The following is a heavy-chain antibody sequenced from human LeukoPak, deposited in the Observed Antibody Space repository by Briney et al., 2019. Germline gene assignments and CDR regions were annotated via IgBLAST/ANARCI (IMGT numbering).Heavy chain of an antibody. Sequence: GGSLRLSCAASGFTFSSYGMSWVRQAPGKGLEWVSVIYSGGNTYYADSVKGRFTISRDNSKNTVYLQMNSLRAEDTAVYYCAGAHSSSWSVFWGRGTLVTVSS. D-gene: IGHD6-13*01. CDR3: AGAHSSSWSVF. J-gene: IGHJ5*01. CDR1: GFTFSSYG. CDR2: IYSGGNT. V-gene: IGHV3-53*01.